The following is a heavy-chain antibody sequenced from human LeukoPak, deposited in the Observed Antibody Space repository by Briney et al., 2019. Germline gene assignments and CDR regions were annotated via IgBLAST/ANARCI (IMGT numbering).Heavy chain of an antibody. D-gene: IGHD3-3*01. J-gene: IGHJ4*02. CDR3: ARDLLIFGVVVRGYFDY. CDR2: ISSSSTI. CDR1: VFTFSSYS. V-gene: IGHV3-48*01. Sequence: GGSLRLSCAASVFTFSSYSMKWVSRARGKGLEWVSYISSSSTIYYADSVKGRFTISRDNAKNSLYLQMNSLRAEDTSVYYCARDLLIFGVVVRGYFDYWGQGTLVAVSS.